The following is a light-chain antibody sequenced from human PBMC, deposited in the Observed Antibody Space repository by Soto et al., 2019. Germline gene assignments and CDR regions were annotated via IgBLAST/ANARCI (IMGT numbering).Light chain of an antibody. Sequence: EIVMTQSPATLSLSPGERAALSCRASQSINSELAWYQQQPGQPPRLLIYGASTRATGVPARFTGSESGSEFTLNITGLQSEDFAVYYCQQGHNWPLTFGQATRLEI. V-gene: IGKV3-15*01. CDR1: QSINSE. J-gene: IGKJ2*01. CDR2: GAS. CDR3: QQGHNWPLT.